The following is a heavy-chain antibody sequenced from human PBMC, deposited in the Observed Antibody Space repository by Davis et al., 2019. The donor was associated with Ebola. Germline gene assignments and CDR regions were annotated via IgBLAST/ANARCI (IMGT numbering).Heavy chain of an antibody. V-gene: IGHV1-46*01. CDR3: ARDGPDYYGLDV. CDR1: GYTFAHYY. J-gene: IGHJ6*02. CDR2: INPSGGST. Sequence: ASVKVSCKASGYTFAHYYIHWVRQAPGQGLEWMGVINPSGGSTRYAQKFQGRVTMTRATSTSTVYMELSGLRSGDTAVYYCARDGPDYYGLDVWGQGTTVTVSS.